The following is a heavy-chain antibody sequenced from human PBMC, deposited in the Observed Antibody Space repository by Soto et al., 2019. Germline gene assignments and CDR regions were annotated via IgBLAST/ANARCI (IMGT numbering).Heavy chain of an antibody. CDR2: INPSGGST. CDR3: AREDIVAADAFDI. V-gene: IGHV1-46*03. CDR1: GYTFTSYY. Sequence: ASLKVSCKASGYTFTSYYMHWVRQAPGQGLEWMGIINPSGGSTSYAQKFQGRVTMTRDTSTSTVYMELSSLRSEDTAVYYCAREDIVAADAFDIWGQGTMVTVSS. J-gene: IGHJ3*02. D-gene: IGHD5-12*01.